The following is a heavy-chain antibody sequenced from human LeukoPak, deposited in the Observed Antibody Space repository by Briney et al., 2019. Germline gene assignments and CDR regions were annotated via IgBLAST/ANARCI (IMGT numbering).Heavy chain of an antibody. CDR3: ARVYTVMGATTVDHYHYYMDV. CDR2: IYTRGTT. D-gene: IGHD5-18*01. J-gene: IGHJ6*03. Sequence: PSQTLTVTCTVSGGSIRSGSYYWSWIRQPAGKGLEWIGHIYTRGTTNYNPSVKSRVTVSLDTSKNQISLKLSSVTAADTAIYYCARVYTVMGATTVDHYHYYMDVWGKGTTVTVSS. V-gene: IGHV4-61*09. CDR1: GGSIRSGSYY.